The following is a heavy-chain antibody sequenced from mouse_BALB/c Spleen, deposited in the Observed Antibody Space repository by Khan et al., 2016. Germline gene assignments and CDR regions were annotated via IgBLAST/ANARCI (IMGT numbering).Heavy chain of an antibody. D-gene: IGHD4-1*01. Sequence: QIQLVQSGPELKKPGETVKISCKASGYTFTNYGMNWVKQAPGKGLKWMGWINTYTGEPTYADDFKGRFAFSLETSASTAYLQINNHKNEDTATYFGARGGNWDRVDYWGQGTTLTVSS. CDR2: INTYTGEP. CDR3: ARGGNWDRVDY. CDR1: GYTFTNYG. J-gene: IGHJ2*01. V-gene: IGHV9-3-1*01.